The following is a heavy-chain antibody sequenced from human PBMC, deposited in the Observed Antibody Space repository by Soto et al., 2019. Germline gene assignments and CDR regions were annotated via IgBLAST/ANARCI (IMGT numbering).Heavy chain of an antibody. CDR2: ISGSGGST. Sequence: EVQLLESGGGLVQPGGSLRLSCAASGFTFSSYAMSWVRQAPGTGLEWVSAISGSGGSTYYADSVKGRFTISRDNSKNTLYLQMNSLRAEDTAVYYCAKGMKLPGTCYYYGMDFWGQGTTVTVSS. CDR1: GFTFSSYA. V-gene: IGHV3-23*01. D-gene: IGHD1-1*01. J-gene: IGHJ6*02. CDR3: AKGMKLPGTCYYYGMDF.